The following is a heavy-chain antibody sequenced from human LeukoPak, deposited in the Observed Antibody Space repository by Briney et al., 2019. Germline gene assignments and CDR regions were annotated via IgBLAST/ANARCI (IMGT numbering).Heavy chain of an antibody. V-gene: IGHV5-51*01. CDR3: ARGIFGVVIPHFDL. J-gene: IGHJ2*01. CDR2: IYARDHDT. Sequence: GESLKISCKGSGFTSTNYWIAWVRQVPGKDLEWMGIIYARDHDTRYSPSFQGGQVTISADKSFTSVYLQWSSLKASDTAMYYCARGIFGVVIPHFDLWGRGTLVTVSS. D-gene: IGHD3-3*01. CDR1: GFTSTNYW.